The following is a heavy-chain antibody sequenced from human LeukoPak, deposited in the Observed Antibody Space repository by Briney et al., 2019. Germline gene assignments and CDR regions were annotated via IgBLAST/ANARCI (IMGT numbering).Heavy chain of an antibody. CDR1: GDSVSSNSAA. J-gene: IGHJ3*02. Sequence: SQTLSLTCAISGDSVSSNSAAWNWIRQSPSRGLEWLGRTYYRSKWYNDYAVSVKSRITINPDTSKNQFSLQLNSVTPEDTAVYYCARDWYSSTTPGDAFDIWGQGTMVTVSS. D-gene: IGHD6-13*01. V-gene: IGHV6-1*01. CDR3: ARDWYSSTTPGDAFDI. CDR2: TYYRSKWYN.